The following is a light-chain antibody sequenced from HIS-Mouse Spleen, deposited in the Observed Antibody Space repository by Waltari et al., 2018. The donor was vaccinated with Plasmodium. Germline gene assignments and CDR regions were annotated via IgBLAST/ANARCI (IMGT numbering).Light chain of an antibody. CDR3: QQYNNWSFT. V-gene: IGKV3-15*01. CDR2: GAS. CDR1: QSVSSD. J-gene: IGKJ3*01. Sequence: EIVMTQPPATLSVSPGETATLSCRASQSVSSDLAWYQQKPGQAPRLLIYGASTRATGIPARFSGSGSGTGFTLTISSLQSEDFAVYYCQQYNNWSFTFGPGTKVDIK.